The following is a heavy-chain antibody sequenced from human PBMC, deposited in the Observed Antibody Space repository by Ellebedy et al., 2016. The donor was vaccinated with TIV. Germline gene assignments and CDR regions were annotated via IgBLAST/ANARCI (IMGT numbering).Heavy chain of an antibody. V-gene: IGHV1-18*01. Sequence: ASVKVSCXASGYTFTSYGISWVRQAPGQGLEWMGWISAYNGNTNYAQKLQGRVTMTTDTSTSTAYMELRSLRSDDTAVYYCARTLVLRYSQPPDYWGQGTLVTVSS. CDR2: ISAYNGNT. D-gene: IGHD3-9*01. CDR3: ARTLVLRYSQPPDY. J-gene: IGHJ4*02. CDR1: GYTFTSYG.